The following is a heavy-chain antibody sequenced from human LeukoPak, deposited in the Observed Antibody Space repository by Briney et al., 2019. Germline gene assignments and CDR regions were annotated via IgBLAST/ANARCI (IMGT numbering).Heavy chain of an antibody. CDR2: INPSGGST. V-gene: IGHV1-46*01. CDR3: ASPFDSSGWYGDLGY. Sequence: GASVKVSCKASGYTFTSYYMHWVRQAPGQGLEWMGIINPSGGSTSYAQKFQGRVTMTRDTSTSTVYMELSSLRSEDTAVYYCASPFDSSGWYGDLGYWGQGTLVTVSS. CDR1: GYTFTSYY. D-gene: IGHD6-19*01. J-gene: IGHJ4*02.